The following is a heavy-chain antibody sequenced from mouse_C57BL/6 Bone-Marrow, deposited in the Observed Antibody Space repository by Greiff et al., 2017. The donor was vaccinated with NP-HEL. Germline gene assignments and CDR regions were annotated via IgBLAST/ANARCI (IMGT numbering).Heavy chain of an antibody. CDR3: ARRYGRAWFAY. CDR2: ISNLAYSI. CDR1: GFTFSDYG. J-gene: IGHJ3*01. Sequence: EVKLMESGGGLVQPGGSLKLSCAASGFTFSDYGMAWVRQAPRKGPEWVAFISNLAYSIYYADTVTGRFTISRENAKNTLYLEMSSLRSEDTAMYYCARRYGRAWFAYWGQVTLVTVSA. D-gene: IGHD1-1*02. V-gene: IGHV5-15*01.